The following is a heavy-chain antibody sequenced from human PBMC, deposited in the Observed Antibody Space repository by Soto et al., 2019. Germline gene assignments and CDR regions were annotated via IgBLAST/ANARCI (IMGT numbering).Heavy chain of an antibody. CDR3: ARDHRWGYQYGDYGDS. D-gene: IGHD4-17*01. J-gene: IGHJ4*02. CDR2: INRHGDST. CDR1: GFGFDEYG. Sequence: EVYLVEAGGGVVRPGGSLRLSCAASGFGFDEYGMSWVRQGPVKALEWVSTINRHGDSTAYADSVKGRFTTSRDNAKNSLYLQMNGLRAEDTAFYYCARDHRWGYQYGDYGDSWGQGTLVTVSS. V-gene: IGHV3-20*04.